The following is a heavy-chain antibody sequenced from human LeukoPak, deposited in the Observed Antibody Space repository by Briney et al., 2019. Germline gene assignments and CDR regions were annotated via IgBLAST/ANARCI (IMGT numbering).Heavy chain of an antibody. CDR3: AKMYSSGWHFDY. Sequence: PGGSLRLSCAASGFTFSSYAMSWVRQAPGKGLEWVSGIGGSGGSTYYADSVKGRFTISRDNSKNTLYLQMTSLRAEDTAVYYCAKMYSSGWHFDYWGQGTLVTVSS. D-gene: IGHD6-19*01. V-gene: IGHV3-23*01. CDR2: IGGSGGST. CDR1: GFTFSSYA. J-gene: IGHJ4*02.